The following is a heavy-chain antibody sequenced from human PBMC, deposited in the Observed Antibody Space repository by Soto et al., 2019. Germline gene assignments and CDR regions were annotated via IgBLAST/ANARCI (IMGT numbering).Heavy chain of an antibody. Sequence: ASVKVSCKASGYTFTSHDMHWVRQAPGQRLEWMGWINGGNGNTKYSQKLQGRATINRDTSATTAHMELTSLRSEDTAVYYCARARGRAFDIWGQGTMVTVSS. J-gene: IGHJ3*02. CDR2: INGGNGNT. D-gene: IGHD6-6*01. CDR1: GYTFTSHD. CDR3: ARARGRAFDI. V-gene: IGHV1-3*01.